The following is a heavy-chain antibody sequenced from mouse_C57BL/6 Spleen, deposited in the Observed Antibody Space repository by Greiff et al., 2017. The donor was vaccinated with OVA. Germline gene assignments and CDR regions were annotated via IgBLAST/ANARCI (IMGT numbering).Heavy chain of an antibody. V-gene: IGHV3-6*01. D-gene: IGHD4-1*01. CDR3: ARDQVGLDY. CDR1: GYSITSGYY. Sequence: EVKLQQSGPGLVKPSQSLSLTCSVTGYSITSGYYWNWIRQFPGNKLEWMGYISYDGSNNYNPSLKNRISITRDTSKNQFFLKLNSVTTEDTATYYCARDQVGLDYWGQGTTLTVSS. J-gene: IGHJ2*01. CDR2: ISYDGSN.